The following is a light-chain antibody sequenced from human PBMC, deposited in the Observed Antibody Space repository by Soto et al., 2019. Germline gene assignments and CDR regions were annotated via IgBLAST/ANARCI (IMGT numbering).Light chain of an antibody. CDR2: DAS. J-gene: IGKJ4*01. CDR3: QKRSDWPRA. CDR1: QSLGTY. V-gene: IGKV3-11*01. Sequence: EIVLTQSPATLSLSPRERATLSCRASQSLGTYLVWYQQKSGQAPRLLIYDASKRATGIPERFSGSGSGTDFTLTISSLEPEDVAVYYCQKRSDWPRAFGGGTKVE.